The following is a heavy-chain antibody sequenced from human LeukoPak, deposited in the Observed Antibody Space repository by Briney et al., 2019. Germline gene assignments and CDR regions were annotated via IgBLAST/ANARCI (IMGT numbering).Heavy chain of an antibody. Sequence: KPSETLSLTCTVSGGSISNDFWSWIRQPPGKGLEWIGYIYSSGNTNYNPSLKSRVTISVDASKNQFSLKLTSVTAADTAVYYCANYGVVLATYGSPSPFVHWGQGTLVTVSS. CDR1: GGSISNDF. V-gene: IGHV4-59*08. D-gene: IGHD3-16*01. CDR2: IYSSGNT. J-gene: IGHJ4*02. CDR3: ANYGVVLATYGSPSPFVH.